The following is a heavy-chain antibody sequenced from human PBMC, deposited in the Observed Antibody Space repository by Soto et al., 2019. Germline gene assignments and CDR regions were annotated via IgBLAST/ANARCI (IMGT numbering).Heavy chain of an antibody. CDR1: GGSISSSSYY. J-gene: IGHJ5*02. Sequence: QLQLQESGPGLVKPSETLSLTCTVSGGSISSSSYYWGWIRQPPGKGLEWTGSIYYSRSTYYNPSLKSRVTISVDTSKNQFSLKLSSVSAADTAVYYCARLPHSSGWFDPWCQGTLVTVSS. D-gene: IGHD6-25*01. V-gene: IGHV4-39*01. CDR3: ARLPHSSGWFDP. CDR2: IYYSRST.